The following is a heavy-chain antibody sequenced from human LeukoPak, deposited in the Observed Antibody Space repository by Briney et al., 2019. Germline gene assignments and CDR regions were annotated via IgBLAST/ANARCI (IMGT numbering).Heavy chain of an antibody. CDR1: GFTFGSYA. J-gene: IGHJ4*02. V-gene: IGHV3-23*01. CDR2: ISGGGGTA. D-gene: IGHD1-26*01. Sequence: GGSLRLSCAASGFTFGSYAMSWVRQAPGKGLEWVSAISGGGGTAYYADSVKGRFTISRDDSKNTLYLQMNSLRAEDTAVYYCAKRLVYTGNYGTRFDNWGQGTLVTVSS. CDR3: AKRLVYTGNYGTRFDN.